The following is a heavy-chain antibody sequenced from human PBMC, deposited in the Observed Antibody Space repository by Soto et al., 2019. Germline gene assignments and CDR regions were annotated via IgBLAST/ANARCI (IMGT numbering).Heavy chain of an antibody. CDR2: IYYSGST. Sequence: SETLSLTCTVSGGSISSYYWSWIRQPPGKGLEWIGYIYYSGSTNYNPSLKSRVTISVDTSKNQFSLKLSSVTAADTAVYYCARQGYSSGWYLSWGQGTLVTVSS. J-gene: IGHJ5*02. V-gene: IGHV4-59*08. CDR1: GGSISSYY. CDR3: ARQGYSSGWYLS. D-gene: IGHD6-19*01.